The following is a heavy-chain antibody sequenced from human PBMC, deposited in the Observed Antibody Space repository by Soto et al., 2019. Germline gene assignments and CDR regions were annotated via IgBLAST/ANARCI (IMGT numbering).Heavy chain of an antibody. CDR2: ISYDGSNK. CDR3: AKDDIVLMVDAPTPGMHV. Sequence: GGSLRLSCAASGFTFSSYGMHWVRQAPGKGLEWVAVISYDGSNKYYADSVKGRFTISRDNSKNTLYLQMNSLRAEDTAVYYCAKDDIVLMVDAPTPGMHVWGQGTTVTVS. CDR1: GFTFSSYG. D-gene: IGHD2-8*01. J-gene: IGHJ6*02. V-gene: IGHV3-30*18.